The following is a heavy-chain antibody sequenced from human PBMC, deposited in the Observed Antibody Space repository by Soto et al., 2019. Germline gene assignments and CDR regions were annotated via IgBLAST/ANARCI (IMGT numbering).Heavy chain of an antibody. V-gene: IGHV5-51*01. D-gene: IGHD3-3*01. CDR1: GYSFTSYW. CDR2: IYPGDSDT. Sequence: GDALKVTCKGSGYSFTSYWIGWVRQMPGKGLEWMGIIYPGDSDTRYSPSFQGQVTILADKSISTAYLQWSSLKASDTAMYYCARQRMEDDFEIWGQGKMVTVSS. J-gene: IGHJ3*02. CDR3: ARQRMEDDFEI.